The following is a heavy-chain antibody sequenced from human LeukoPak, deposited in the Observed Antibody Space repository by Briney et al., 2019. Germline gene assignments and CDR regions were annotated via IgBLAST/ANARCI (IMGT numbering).Heavy chain of an antibody. D-gene: IGHD3-10*01. V-gene: IGHV3-64D*06. CDR1: GFTFSSYA. J-gene: IGHJ4*02. CDR3: VKNTPYYYGSGADMDY. CDR2: ISSNGGST. Sequence: GSLRLSCSASGFTFSSYAMHWVRQAPGKGLEYVSAISSNGGSTYYADSVKGRFTISRDNSKNTLYLQMSSLRAEDTAVYYCVKNTPYYYGSGADMDYWGQGTLVTVSS.